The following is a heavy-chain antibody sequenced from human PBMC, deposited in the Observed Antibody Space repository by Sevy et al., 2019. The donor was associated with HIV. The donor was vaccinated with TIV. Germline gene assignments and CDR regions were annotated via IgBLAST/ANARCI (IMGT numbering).Heavy chain of an antibody. Sequence: ETLSLTCAVYGGSFSGYYWSWIRQPPGKGLEWIGEINHSGSTNYNPSLKSRVTISVDTSKNQFSLKLSSVTAADTAVYYCARVAWYYDSSGYSRREYFDYWGQGTLVTVSS. CDR2: INHSGST. J-gene: IGHJ4*02. CDR3: ARVAWYYDSSGYSRREYFDY. CDR1: GGSFSGYY. D-gene: IGHD3-22*01. V-gene: IGHV4-34*01.